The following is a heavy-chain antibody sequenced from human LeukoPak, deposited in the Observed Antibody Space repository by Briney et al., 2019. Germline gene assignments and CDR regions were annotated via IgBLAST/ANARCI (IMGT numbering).Heavy chain of an antibody. CDR1: GFTFSSYW. V-gene: IGHV3-7*01. D-gene: IGHD3-9*01. Sequence: GGSLRLSCAASGFTFSSYWMSWVRQAPGKGLEWVANIKQDGSEKYYVDSVKGRFTISRDNAKNSLYLQMNSLRAEDTAVYYCARVGGEKYYDILTGPDAFDIWGQGAMVTVSS. CDR2: IKQDGSEK. J-gene: IGHJ3*02. CDR3: ARVGGEKYYDILTGPDAFDI.